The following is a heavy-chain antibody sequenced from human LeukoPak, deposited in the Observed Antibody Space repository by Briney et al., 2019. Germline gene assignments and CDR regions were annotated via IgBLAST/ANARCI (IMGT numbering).Heavy chain of an antibody. CDR3: AKPISGGLAVTADWFHP. J-gene: IGHJ5*01. Sequence: PGGSLRLSCAASGFAFNVYAMSWLRQPPGEGLEWVSTINANGGTTSYAASVRGRFSISRDNSKSTLYLQLSTLRADDTATYYCAKPISGGLAVTADWFHPWGQGTLVVVSS. D-gene: IGHD6-19*01. V-gene: IGHV3-23*01. CDR1: GFAFNVYA. CDR2: INANGGTT.